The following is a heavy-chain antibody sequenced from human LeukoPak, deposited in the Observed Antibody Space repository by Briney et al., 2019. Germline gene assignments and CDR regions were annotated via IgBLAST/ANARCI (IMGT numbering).Heavy chain of an antibody. CDR1: GGSITVYY. CDR3: ARGGSRSYTSSTLDY. D-gene: IGHD6-6*01. CDR2: ISYSGST. J-gene: IGHJ4*02. Sequence: SETLSLTCSVSGGSITVYYWNWLRQSPGKGLEWVGSISYSGSTNYNPSLKSRVTISIGTSKNRFSLKVSSVIAADTAMYYCARGGSRSYTSSTLDYWGQGTLVTVSS. V-gene: IGHV4-59*12.